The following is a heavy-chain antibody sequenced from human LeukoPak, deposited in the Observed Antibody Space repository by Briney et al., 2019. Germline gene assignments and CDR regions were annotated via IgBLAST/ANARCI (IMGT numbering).Heavy chain of an antibody. V-gene: IGHV4-59*01. Sequence: LGTLSLTCTVSGGSISGYYWSWIRQPPGKGLEWIGYIFYSGSTNYNPSLKSRVTISVDTSKNQFSLKLSSVTAADTAVYYCARGEWDLLFDYWGQGTLVTVSS. CDR1: GGSISGYY. CDR3: ARGEWDLLFDY. CDR2: IFYSGST. D-gene: IGHD1-26*01. J-gene: IGHJ4*02.